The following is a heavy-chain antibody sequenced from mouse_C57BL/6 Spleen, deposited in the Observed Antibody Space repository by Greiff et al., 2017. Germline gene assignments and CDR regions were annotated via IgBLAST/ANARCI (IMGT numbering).Heavy chain of an antibody. V-gene: IGHV5-17*01. CDR2: ISSGSSTI. CDR1: GFTFSDYG. D-gene: IGHD2-4*01. Sequence: EVKLQESGGGLVKPGGSLKLSCAASGFTFSDYGMHWVRQAPEKGLEWVAYISSGSSTIYYADTVQGRFTISRDNAKNTLFLQMTSLRSEDTAMYYCASDDYDEYYFDYWGQGTTLTVSS. CDR3: ASDDYDEYYFDY. J-gene: IGHJ2*01.